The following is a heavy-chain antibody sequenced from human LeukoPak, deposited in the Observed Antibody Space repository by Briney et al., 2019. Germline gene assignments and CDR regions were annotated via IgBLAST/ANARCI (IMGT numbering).Heavy chain of an antibody. D-gene: IGHD3-22*01. CDR1: GGTFSNYA. V-gene: IGHV1-69*05. J-gene: IGHJ3*02. Sequence: GASVKVSCKTSGGTFSNYAISWVRQAPGQGLEWMGVIIPIFDTPNYAQKWKGRVTITTDESTSTAYMELRSLRSEDTAVYYCASQLFHLDSSGYSLDALDIWGQGTMVTVSS. CDR3: ASQLFHLDSSGYSLDALDI. CDR2: IIPIFDTP.